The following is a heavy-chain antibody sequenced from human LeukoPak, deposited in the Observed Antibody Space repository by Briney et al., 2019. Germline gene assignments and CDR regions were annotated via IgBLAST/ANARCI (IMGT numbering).Heavy chain of an antibody. CDR3: ARGDSSSSL. J-gene: IGHJ4*02. CDR2: IYYSGST. CDR1: GGSISSSSYY. Sequence: SETMSLTCTVSGGSISSSSYYWGWIRQHPGKGLEWIGYIYYSGSTYYNPSLKSRVTISVDTSKNQFSLKLSSVTAADTAVYYCARGDSSSSLWGQGTLVTVSS. D-gene: IGHD6-6*01. V-gene: IGHV4-31*03.